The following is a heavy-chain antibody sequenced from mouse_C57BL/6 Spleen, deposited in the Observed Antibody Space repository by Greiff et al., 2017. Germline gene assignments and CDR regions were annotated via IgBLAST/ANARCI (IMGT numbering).Heavy chain of an antibody. CDR1: GYTFTDYE. Sequence: VQLQQSGAELVRPGASVTLSCKASGYTFTDYEMHWVKQTPVHGLEWIGAIDPETGGTAYNQKFKGKAILTADKSSSTAYMELRSLTSEDSAFYYGTSHYGSSYLFAYWGQGTLVTVSA. V-gene: IGHV1-15*01. CDR2: IDPETGGT. CDR3: TSHYGSSYLFAY. J-gene: IGHJ3*01. D-gene: IGHD1-1*01.